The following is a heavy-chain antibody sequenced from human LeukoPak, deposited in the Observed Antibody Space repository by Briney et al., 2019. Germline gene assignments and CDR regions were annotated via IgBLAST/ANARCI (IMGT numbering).Heavy chain of an antibody. Sequence: KPGGSLRLSCAASGFTFTNAWMSWVRQAPGKGLEWVGRIKSKTDRGTTDYAAPVKGRLTISRDDSKFTLYLQMNSLKIEDTAVYYCTTSRYWGQGTLVTVSS. CDR3: TTSRY. V-gene: IGHV3-15*01. D-gene: IGHD6-19*01. CDR2: IKSKTDRGTT. J-gene: IGHJ4*02. CDR1: GFTFTNAW.